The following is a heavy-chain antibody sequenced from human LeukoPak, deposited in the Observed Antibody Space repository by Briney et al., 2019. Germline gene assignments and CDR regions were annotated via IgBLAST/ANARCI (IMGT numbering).Heavy chain of an antibody. CDR3: ARSPWSARGSNIAVFY. CDR2: ISYDGSNK. CDR1: GFTFSSYG. Sequence: GRSLRLSCAASGFTFSSYGMHWVRQAPGKGLEWVAVISYDGSNKYYADSVKGRFTIPRDNSKNTLYLQMNSLRAEDTAVYYCARSPWSARGSNIAVFYWGQGTLVTVSS. D-gene: IGHD6-19*01. V-gene: IGHV3-30*03. J-gene: IGHJ4*02.